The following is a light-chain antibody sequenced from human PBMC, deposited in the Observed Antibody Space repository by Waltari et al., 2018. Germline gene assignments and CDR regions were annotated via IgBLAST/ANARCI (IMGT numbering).Light chain of an antibody. J-gene: IGLJ3*02. CDR1: FSDVGAYDY. CDR2: DVS. CDR3: SSYTTRGTWV. V-gene: IGLV2-14*03. Sequence: QSALTQPASVSGSPGQSITFSCTGAFSDVGAYDYVSWYQQLPARAPKLLIYDVSHRPLGVSDRLSGSKSGNTAALTISGLQPEDEADYYCSSYTTRGTWVFGGGTKLTVL.